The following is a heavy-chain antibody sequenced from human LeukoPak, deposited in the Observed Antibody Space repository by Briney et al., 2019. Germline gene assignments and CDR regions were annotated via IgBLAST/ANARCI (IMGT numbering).Heavy chain of an antibody. CDR3: ARVRGDPYYFDY. CDR2: ISYDGSNK. V-gene: IGHV3-30-3*01. CDR1: GFTFSSYA. Sequence: GGSLRLSCAASGFTFSSYAMHWVRQAPGKGLEWVAVISYDGSNKYYADSVKGRFTISRDNSKTTLYLQMNSLRAEDTAVYYCARVRGDPYYFDYWGQGTLVTVSS. D-gene: IGHD3-16*01. J-gene: IGHJ4*02.